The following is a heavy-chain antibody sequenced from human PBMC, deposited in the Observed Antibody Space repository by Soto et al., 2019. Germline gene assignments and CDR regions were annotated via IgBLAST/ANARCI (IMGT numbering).Heavy chain of an antibody. V-gene: IGHV4-61*01. CDR1: GGSVSSGHNY. CDR3: GRLPRARNIGPRRPLVYFDL. CDR2: IYYSGST. D-gene: IGHD5-12*01. J-gene: IGHJ2*01. Sequence: QVQLQESGPGLVKPSETLSLTCTVSGGSVSSGHNYWSWIRQPPGKGLEWIGYIYYSGSTNYNPPLRSRVAISLDGSKNQFSLKLNSVTAADTAVFYCGRLPRARNIGPRRPLVYFDLWGRGTLVTVSS.